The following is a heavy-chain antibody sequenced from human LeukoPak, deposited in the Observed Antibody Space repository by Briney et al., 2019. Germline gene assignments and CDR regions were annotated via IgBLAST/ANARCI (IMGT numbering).Heavy chain of an antibody. CDR2: INHSGST. CDR3: ARGKVPTTPLYGMDV. CDR1: GVTFSGYY. V-gene: IGHV4-34*01. J-gene: IGHJ6*02. Sequence: PSETLSLTCAASGVTFSGYYWSWIRQPPGKGLEWVGEINHSGSTKYNPSLKSRVTISVATSKNQFSLKLSSVNAADTAVYYWARGKVPTTPLYGMDVWGQGTTVTVSS. D-gene: IGHD4/OR15-4a*01.